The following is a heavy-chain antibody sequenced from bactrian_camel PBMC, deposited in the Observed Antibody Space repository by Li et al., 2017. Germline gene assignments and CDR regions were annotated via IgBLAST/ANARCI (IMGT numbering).Heavy chain of an antibody. D-gene: IGHD2*01. J-gene: IGHJ6*01. V-gene: IGHV3S53*01. Sequence: HVQLVESGGGSVQAGESLKLLCSGSGYIFSTCGMAWYRQAPGKERELVATIGRDGITMYSDSVKGRFTISRDNAMNTLYLQMDSLKPEDTAMYYCAARGPYCYTKLSVADFTYWGQGTQVTVS. CDR2: IGRDGIT. CDR3: AARGPYCYTKLSVADFTY. CDR1: GYIFSTCG.